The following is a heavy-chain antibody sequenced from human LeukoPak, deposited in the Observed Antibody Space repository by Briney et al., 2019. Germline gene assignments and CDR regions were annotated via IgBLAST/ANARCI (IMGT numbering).Heavy chain of an antibody. Sequence: PGGSLRLSCAASGFTFSGSAMHWVRQASGKGLEWVGRIRSKANSCATAYAASVKGRFTISRDDSKNTAYLQMNSLKTEDTAVYYCTRPLDDYGDYWGQGTLVTVSS. CDR2: IRSKANSCAT. CDR1: GFTFSGSA. V-gene: IGHV3-73*01. CDR3: TRPLDDYGDY. J-gene: IGHJ4*02.